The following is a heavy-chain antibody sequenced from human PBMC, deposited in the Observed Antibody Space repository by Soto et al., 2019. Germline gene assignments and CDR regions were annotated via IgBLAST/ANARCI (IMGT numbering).Heavy chain of an antibody. CDR2: ISAYNGIT. Sequence: QVQLVQSGAEVKKPGASVKVSCKASGYTFTSYGISWVRQAPGQGLEWMGWISAYNGITNYAQKLQGRVTMTTDTSTSTAYMELRSLRSDDTAVYYCARDVSEEYYYDSSGYYGLWGQGTLVTVSS. V-gene: IGHV1-18*01. J-gene: IGHJ4*02. D-gene: IGHD3-22*01. CDR1: GYTFTSYG. CDR3: ARDVSEEYYYDSSGYYGL.